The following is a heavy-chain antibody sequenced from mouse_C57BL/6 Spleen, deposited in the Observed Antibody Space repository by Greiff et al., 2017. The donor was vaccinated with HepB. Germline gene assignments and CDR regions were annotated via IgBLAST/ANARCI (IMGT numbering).Heavy chain of an antibody. CDR3: ARDYGPFAY. CDR1: GFTFSDYG. Sequence: EVKLMESGGGLVKPGGSLKLSCAASGFTFSDYGMHWVRQAPEKGLEWVAYISSGSSTIYYADTVKGRFTISRDNAKNTLFLQMTSLRSEDTAMYYCARDYGPFAYWGQGTLVTVSA. J-gene: IGHJ3*01. D-gene: IGHD1-1*01. CDR2: ISSGSSTI. V-gene: IGHV5-17*01.